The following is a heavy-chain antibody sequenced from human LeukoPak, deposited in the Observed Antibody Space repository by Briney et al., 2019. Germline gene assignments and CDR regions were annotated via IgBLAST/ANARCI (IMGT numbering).Heavy chain of an antibody. D-gene: IGHD3-10*01. J-gene: IGHJ4*02. V-gene: IGHV3-43D*03. CDR1: GFTFDDYA. Sequence: GGSLRLSCAASGFTFDDYAMHWVRQAPGKGLEWVSLISWDGGIIYYADSVKGRFTISRDNSKNSLYLQMNSLRVEDTALYYCAKGSGKFGEASMDYWGQGTLVTVSS. CDR3: AKGSGKFGEASMDY. CDR2: ISWDGGII.